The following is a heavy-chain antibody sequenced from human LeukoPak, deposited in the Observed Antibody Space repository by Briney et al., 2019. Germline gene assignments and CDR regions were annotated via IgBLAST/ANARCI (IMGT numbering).Heavy chain of an antibody. CDR2: IIPIFGTA. J-gene: IGHJ4*02. D-gene: IGHD5-18*01. V-gene: IGHV1-69*13. CDR3: ARGPVDTAMDPLYYFDY. Sequence: SVKVSCKASGYTFTGYYMHWVRQAPGQGLEWMGGIIPIFGTANYAQKFQGRVTITADESTSTAYMELSSLRSEDTAVYYCARGPVDTAMDPLYYFDYWGQGTLVTVSS. CDR1: GYTFTGYY.